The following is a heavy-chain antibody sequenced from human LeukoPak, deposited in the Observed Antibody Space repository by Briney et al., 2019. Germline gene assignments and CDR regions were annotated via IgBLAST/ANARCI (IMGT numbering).Heavy chain of an antibody. Sequence: PGGSLRLSCVASGFTFRSHGMHWVRQAPGKGLEWVAVIWYDGSNEYFADSVKGRFTISRDFSKNTVFLHMNSLRAEDTAMYYCARGDDSGYYDYFDYWGQGALVTVSS. V-gene: IGHV3-33*01. CDR3: ARGDDSGYYDYFDY. D-gene: IGHD3-22*01. CDR2: IWYDGSNE. CDR1: GFTFRSHG. J-gene: IGHJ4*02.